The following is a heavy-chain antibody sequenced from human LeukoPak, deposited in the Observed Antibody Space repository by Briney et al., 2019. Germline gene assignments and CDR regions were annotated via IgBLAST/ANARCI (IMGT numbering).Heavy chain of an antibody. CDR3: ARPRYCTNGVCYAFDY. J-gene: IGHJ4*02. V-gene: IGHV3-21*01. CDR2: ISSSSSYI. Sequence: GGSLRLSCAASGFTFSSYSMNWVRQAPGKGLEWVSSISSSSSYIYYADSVKGRFTISRDNAKNSLYLQMNGLRAEDTAVYYCARPRYCTNGVCYAFDYWGQGTLVTVSS. CDR1: GFTFSSYS. D-gene: IGHD2-8*01.